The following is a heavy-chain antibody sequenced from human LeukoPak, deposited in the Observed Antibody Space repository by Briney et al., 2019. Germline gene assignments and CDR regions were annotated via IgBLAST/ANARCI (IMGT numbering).Heavy chain of an antibody. D-gene: IGHD1-26*01. CDR3: ARVPNSGSYTRHSQH. CDR1: GYTFTGYY. J-gene: IGHJ1*01. CDR2: INPNSGGT. Sequence: GASVKVSCKASGYTFTGYYMHWVRQAPGQGLEWMGRINPNSGGTNYAQKFQGRVTMTRDTSISTAYMELSRLRSDDTAVYYCARVPNSGSYTRHSQHWGQGTLVTVSS. V-gene: IGHV1-2*06.